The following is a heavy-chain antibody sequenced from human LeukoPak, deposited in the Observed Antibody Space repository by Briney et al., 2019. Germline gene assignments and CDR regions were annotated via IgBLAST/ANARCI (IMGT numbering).Heavy chain of an antibody. J-gene: IGHJ4*02. CDR3: SHSAYSGYKRGNFFDD. CDR2: IYWDDDK. Sequence: SGPTLVKPTETLTLTCTFSGFSLSTDEVGVGWIRQPPGKALEWLALIYWDDDKRYSPSLESRLTITKDTSRNQVVLTMTNMDPVDTATYYCSHSAYSGYKRGNFFDDWGQGTLVSVSS. CDR1: GFSLSTDEVG. D-gene: IGHD5-12*01. V-gene: IGHV2-5*02.